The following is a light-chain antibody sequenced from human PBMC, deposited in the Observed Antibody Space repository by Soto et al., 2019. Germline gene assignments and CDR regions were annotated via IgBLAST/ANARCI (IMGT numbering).Light chain of an antibody. Sequence: QSVLTQPASVSGSPGQSITISCTGTSSDVGGYNYVSWYQQHPGKAPKLIIYEVSNRPSGVSNRFSGSKSDNTASLTISGLQAEDEADYYCSSYTSSNTYVFGTGIKLTVL. CDR3: SSYTSSNTYV. J-gene: IGLJ1*01. CDR1: SSDVGGYNY. CDR2: EVS. V-gene: IGLV2-14*01.